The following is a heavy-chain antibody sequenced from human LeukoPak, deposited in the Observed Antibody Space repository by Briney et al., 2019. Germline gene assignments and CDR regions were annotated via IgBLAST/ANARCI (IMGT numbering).Heavy chain of an antibody. D-gene: IGHD4-17*01. Sequence: PGGSLRLSCAASGFTFSSYAMHWVRQAPGKGLEWVAVISYDGSNKYYADSVKGRFTISRDNSKNTLYLQMNSLRAEDTAVYYCARDSWRWGDYPGNFDYWGQGTLVTVSS. CDR3: ARDSWRWGDYPGNFDY. CDR2: ISYDGSNK. CDR1: GFTFSSYA. J-gene: IGHJ4*02. V-gene: IGHV3-30-3*01.